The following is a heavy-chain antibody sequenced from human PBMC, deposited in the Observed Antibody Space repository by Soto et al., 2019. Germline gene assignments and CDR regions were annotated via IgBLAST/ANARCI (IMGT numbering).Heavy chain of an antibody. CDR3: AKVRGVTTPDY. Sequence: EVQLLESGGGLAQPGGSLRLSCAVSGITFSNYGMSWVRQAPGKGLEWVSAISGSGGNTYYADSADSVKGRFTISRDNSKNTLYLQMNSLRDEDTAVYYCAKVRGVTTPDYWGQGTLVTVSS. D-gene: IGHD4-17*01. CDR2: ISGSGGNT. CDR1: GITFSNYG. J-gene: IGHJ4*02. V-gene: IGHV3-23*01.